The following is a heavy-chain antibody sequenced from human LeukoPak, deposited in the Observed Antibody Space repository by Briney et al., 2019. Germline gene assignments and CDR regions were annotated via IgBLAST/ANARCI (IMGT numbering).Heavy chain of an antibody. Sequence: GGSLRLSCKDSGYSFTSYWIGWVRQMPGKGLEWMGIIYPGDSDTRYSPSFQGQVTISADKSISTAYLQWSSLKASDTAMYYCARVNSSSFDYWGQGTLVTVSS. CDR1: GYSFTSYW. D-gene: IGHD6-13*01. V-gene: IGHV5-51*01. CDR2: IYPGDSDT. J-gene: IGHJ4*02. CDR3: ARVNSSSFDY.